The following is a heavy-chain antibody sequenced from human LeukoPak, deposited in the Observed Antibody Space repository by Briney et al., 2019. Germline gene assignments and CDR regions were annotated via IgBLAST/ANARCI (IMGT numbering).Heavy chain of an antibody. CDR3: AKDGDPDYKGGCGYMDV. D-gene: IGHD4-11*01. CDR2: ISSSGSTI. CDR1: GFTFSSYE. J-gene: IGHJ6*03. Sequence: GGSLRLSCAASGFTFSSYEMNWVRQAPGKGLEWVSYISSSGSTIYYADSVKGRFTISRDNAKNTLYLQMNSLRAEDTAVYYCAKDGDPDYKGGCGYMDVWGKGTTVTVSS. V-gene: IGHV3-48*03.